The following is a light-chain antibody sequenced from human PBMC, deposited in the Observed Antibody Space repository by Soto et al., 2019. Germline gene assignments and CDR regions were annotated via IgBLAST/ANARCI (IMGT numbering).Light chain of an antibody. Sequence: PGERATVSCRASQSVSSNYLAWYQQKPGQAPRLLIYGASSRATGIPDRFSGSGSGTDFTLTISGLEPEDFAVYYCQQYSDSPPTFGQGTKVDIK. CDR2: GAS. CDR1: QSVSSNY. CDR3: QQYSDSPPT. V-gene: IGKV3-20*01. J-gene: IGKJ1*01.